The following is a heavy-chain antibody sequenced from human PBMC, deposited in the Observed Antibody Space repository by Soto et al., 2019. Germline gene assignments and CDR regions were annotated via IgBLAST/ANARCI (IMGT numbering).Heavy chain of an antibody. D-gene: IGHD5-18*01. J-gene: IGHJ6*02. Sequence: RGDSLKISCKGSGYSFTSYWISWVRQMPGKGLEWMGRIDPSDSYTNYSPSFQGHVTISADKSISTAYLQWSSLKASDTAMYYCARHGTGAVDTSYYHYAMDVWGPGTTVTVS. V-gene: IGHV5-10-1*01. CDR2: IDPSDSYT. CDR3: ARHGTGAVDTSYYHYAMDV. CDR1: GYSFTSYW.